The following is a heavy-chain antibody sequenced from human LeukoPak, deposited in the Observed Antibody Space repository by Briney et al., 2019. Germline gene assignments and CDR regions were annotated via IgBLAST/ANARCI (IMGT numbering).Heavy chain of an antibody. D-gene: IGHD3-16*01. Sequence: SETLSLTCTVSGGSISSDYWSWIRQPPGKGLEWIGYFYSSGRANYNPSLKSRVTILEDTSKNQFSLKLTSVNAADTAVYYCARVGLSAFDIWGQGTMVTVSS. J-gene: IGHJ3*02. CDR3: ARVGLSAFDI. CDR2: FYSSGRA. V-gene: IGHV4-59*12. CDR1: GGSISSDY.